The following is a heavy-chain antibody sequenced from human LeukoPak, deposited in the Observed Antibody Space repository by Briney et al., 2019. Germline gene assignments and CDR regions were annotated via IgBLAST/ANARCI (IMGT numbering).Heavy chain of an antibody. CDR2: ISWNSGSI. J-gene: IGHJ4*02. V-gene: IGHV3-9*01. CDR3: AKDTQYYYDSSGYLDY. D-gene: IGHD3-22*01. Sequence: GGSLRLSCAASGFTFDDYAMHWVRQAPGKGLEWVSGISWNSGSIGYADSVKGRFTISRDNAKNSLYLQMNSLRAEDTALYYCAKDTQYYYDSSGYLDYWGQGTLVTVSS. CDR1: GFTFDDYA.